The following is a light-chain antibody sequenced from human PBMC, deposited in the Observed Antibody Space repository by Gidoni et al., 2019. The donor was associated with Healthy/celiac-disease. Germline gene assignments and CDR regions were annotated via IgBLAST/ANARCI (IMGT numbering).Light chain of an antibody. CDR3: QQRSNWQLT. V-gene: IGKV3-11*01. Sequence: EIVLTQSPATLSLSPGERATLSCRASQSVSSYLAWYQQKPGKAPRLLIYDASNRAPGIPARFSGSGSGTDFTLTISSLEPEDFAVYYCQQRSNWQLTFGGGTKVEIK. CDR1: QSVSSY. J-gene: IGKJ4*01. CDR2: DAS.